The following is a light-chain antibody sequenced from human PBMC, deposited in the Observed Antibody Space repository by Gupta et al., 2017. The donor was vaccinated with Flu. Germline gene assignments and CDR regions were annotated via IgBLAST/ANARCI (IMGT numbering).Light chain of an antibody. Sequence: DIEMTQSPSSLSASVGDRVTITCRASQRINTYLNWYQEKEGRAPKFLIYAASTLQYGVPSRFSGSGSGTDFTLTISRLQPEDFATYYCQHRDSVPFTFGQGTKVDIK. CDR1: QRINTY. CDR3: QHRDSVPFT. J-gene: IGKJ2*01. CDR2: AAS. V-gene: IGKV1-39*01.